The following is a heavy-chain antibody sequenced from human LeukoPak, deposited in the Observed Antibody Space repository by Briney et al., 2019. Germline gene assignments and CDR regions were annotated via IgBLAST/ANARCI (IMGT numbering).Heavy chain of an antibody. Sequence: GGSLRLSCAASGFTFSSYGMHWVRQAPGKGLEWVAVISYDGSNKYYADSVKGRFTISRDNAKNTLYLQMNSLRAEDTAVYYCASASTGVTLDYWGQGTLVTVSS. CDR3: ASASTGVTLDY. J-gene: IGHJ4*02. CDR2: ISYDGSNK. D-gene: IGHD3-10*01. V-gene: IGHV3-30*03. CDR1: GFTFSSYG.